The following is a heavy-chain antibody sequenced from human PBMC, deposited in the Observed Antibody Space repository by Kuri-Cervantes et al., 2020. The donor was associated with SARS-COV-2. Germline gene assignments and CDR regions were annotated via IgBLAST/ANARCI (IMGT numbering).Heavy chain of an antibody. CDR3: ARGGWTTQSSSAVGSYYYYYMDV. V-gene: IGHV1-2*02. Sequence: ASVKVSCKASGYTFTGYYMHWVRQAPGQGLEWMGWINPNSGGTNYAQKFQGRVTMTRDTSISTAYMELRSLGSDDTAVYYCARGGWTTQSSSAVGSYYYYYMDVWGKGTTVTVSS. J-gene: IGHJ6*03. CDR1: GYTFTGYY. CDR2: INPNSGGT. D-gene: IGHD6-6*01.